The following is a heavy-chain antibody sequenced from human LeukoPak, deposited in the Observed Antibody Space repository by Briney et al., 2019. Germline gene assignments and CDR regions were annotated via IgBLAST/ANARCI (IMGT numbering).Heavy chain of an antibody. CDR2: INHRGST. V-gene: IGHV4-34*01. CDR1: GGSFSGQY. D-gene: IGHD4-11*01. CDR3: ARDRYSNSFYYYYAMDV. Sequence: SETLSLTCAVFGGSFSGQYWSWIRQPPGKGLEWIGEINHRGSTTYNPSLKSRVTISVDTSKSQFSLKVRSLTAADTAVYYCARDRYSNSFYYYYAMDVWGQGTTVTASS. J-gene: IGHJ6*02.